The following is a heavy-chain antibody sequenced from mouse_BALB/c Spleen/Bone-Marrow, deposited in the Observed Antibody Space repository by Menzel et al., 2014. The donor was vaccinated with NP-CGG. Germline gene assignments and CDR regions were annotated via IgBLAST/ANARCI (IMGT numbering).Heavy chain of an antibody. Sequence: LVESGPELMKPGASVKISCKATGYTFSSYWIEWVKQRPGHGLEWIGEILPGSGNTHYNEKFKSKATFTADTSSNTAYMQLSSLTSEDSAVYYCTRQGFACWGQGTLVTGSA. V-gene: IGHV1-9*01. J-gene: IGHJ3*01. CDR3: TRQGFAC. CDR2: ILPGSGNT. CDR1: GYTFSSYW.